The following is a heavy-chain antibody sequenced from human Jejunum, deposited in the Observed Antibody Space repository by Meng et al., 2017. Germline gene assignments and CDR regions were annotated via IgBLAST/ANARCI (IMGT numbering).Heavy chain of an antibody. CDR1: GFSFSNYP. CDR2: ITSDGVHK. CDR3: ARDGSSGWHFDS. J-gene: IGHJ4*02. Sequence: GGLLRLSGAASGFSFSNYPMHWVRQAPGKGLEFISSITSDGVHKFYGDSVKARFTISRDNSKNTLYLQMGSLGPDDMAVYYCARDGSSGWHFDSWGQGTMVTVSS. V-gene: IGHV3-64*02. D-gene: IGHD6-19*01.